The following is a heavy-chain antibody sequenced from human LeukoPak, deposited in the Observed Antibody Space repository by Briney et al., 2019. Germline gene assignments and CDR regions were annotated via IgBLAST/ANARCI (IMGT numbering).Heavy chain of an antibody. Sequence: GGSLRLSCAASGFTLSNYAMSWVRQAPGKGLQWVSGISSSGGSTYQVDSVKGRFTISRDNSKNTLYLQMNSLRAEDTAVYYCAKAPVTTCRGAYCYPFDYWGQGTLVTVSS. CDR3: AKAPVTTCRGAYCYPFDY. CDR1: GFTLSNYA. D-gene: IGHD2-21*01. V-gene: IGHV3-23*01. J-gene: IGHJ4*02. CDR2: ISSSGGST.